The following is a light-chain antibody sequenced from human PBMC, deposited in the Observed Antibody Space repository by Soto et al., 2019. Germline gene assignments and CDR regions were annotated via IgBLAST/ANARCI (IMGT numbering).Light chain of an antibody. J-gene: IGLJ7*01. V-gene: IGLV2-14*01. CDR2: DVS. CDR1: SSDVGGYNH. Sequence: QSALTQPASVSGSPGQSITVSCTGTSSDVGGYNHVCWYQQHPGKAPKLMIYDVSNRPSGVSYRFSGSKSGNTASLTISGLQAEDEADYYCSSYTSSNTVIFGGGTQLTVL. CDR3: SSYTSSNTVI.